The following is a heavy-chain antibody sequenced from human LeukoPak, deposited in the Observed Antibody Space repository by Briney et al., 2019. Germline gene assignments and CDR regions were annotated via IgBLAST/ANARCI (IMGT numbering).Heavy chain of an antibody. CDR2: INHSGST. Sequence: KPSETLSLTCAVYGGSFSGYYWSWIRQPPGKGLEWIGEINHSGSTNYNPSLKSRVTISVDTSKNPFSLKLSSVTAADTPVYYCARTYDFWSGYYNGFDYWGQGTLVTVSS. J-gene: IGHJ4*02. CDR3: ARTYDFWSGYYNGFDY. D-gene: IGHD3-3*01. V-gene: IGHV4-34*01. CDR1: GGSFSGYY.